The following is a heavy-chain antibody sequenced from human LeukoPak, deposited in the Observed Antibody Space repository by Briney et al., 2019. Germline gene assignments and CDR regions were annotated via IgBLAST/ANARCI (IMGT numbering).Heavy chain of an antibody. CDR2: ISGSGGST. CDR1: GFTFSSYA. CDR3: AKVPPPGYSSAWYVAGDY. J-gene: IGHJ4*02. Sequence: GGSLRLSCAASGFTFSSYAMSWVRQAPGKGLEWVSAISGSGGSTYYADSVKGRFTISRDNSKNTLYLQMNSLRAEDTAVYYCAKVPPPGYSSAWYVAGDYWGQGTLVTVSS. D-gene: IGHD6-19*01. V-gene: IGHV3-23*01.